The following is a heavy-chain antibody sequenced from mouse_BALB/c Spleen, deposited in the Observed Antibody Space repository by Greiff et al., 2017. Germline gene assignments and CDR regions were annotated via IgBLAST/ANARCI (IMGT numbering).Heavy chain of an antibody. CDR1: GYTFTSYY. CDR3: TGVRGRYYAMDY. D-gene: IGHD3-3*01. V-gene: IGHV1S81*02. Sequence: VQLQQSGAELVKPGASVKLSCKASGYTFTSYYMYWVKQRPGQGLEWIGEINPSNGGTNFNEKFKSKATLTVDKSSSTAYMQLSSLTSEDSAVYYCTGVRGRYYAMDYWGQGTSITVSS. CDR2: INPSNGGT. J-gene: IGHJ4*01.